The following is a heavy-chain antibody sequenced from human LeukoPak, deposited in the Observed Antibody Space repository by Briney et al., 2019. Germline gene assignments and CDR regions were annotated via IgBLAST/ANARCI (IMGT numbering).Heavy chain of an antibody. D-gene: IGHD2-2*01. CDR2: IYHSGST. CDR1: GYSISNGYY. V-gene: IGHV4-38-2*01. J-gene: IGHJ3*02. CDR3: ARLEDCSSTSCYPYAFDI. Sequence: SETLSLTCAVSGYSISNGYYWGWIRQPPGKGLEWIGSIYHSGSTYYNPSLKSRVTISVDTSKNQFSLKLSSVTAADTAVYYCARLEDCSSTSCYPYAFDIWGQGTMVTVSS.